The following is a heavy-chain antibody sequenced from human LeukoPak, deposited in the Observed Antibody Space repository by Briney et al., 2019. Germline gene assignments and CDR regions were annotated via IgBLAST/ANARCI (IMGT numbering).Heavy chain of an antibody. CDR3: AKAPWSSSWGLLGY. CDR2: IKQDGSEE. CDR1: GFTLSTYW. Sequence: GGSLRLSCAASGFTLSTYWMHWVRQAPGKGLEWVANIKQDGSEEYYVDSVKGRFTISRDNAKNSLCLQMNSLRSEDTAVYYYAKAPWSSSWGLLGYWGQGTLVTVSS. J-gene: IGHJ4*02. D-gene: IGHD6-13*01. V-gene: IGHV3-7*01.